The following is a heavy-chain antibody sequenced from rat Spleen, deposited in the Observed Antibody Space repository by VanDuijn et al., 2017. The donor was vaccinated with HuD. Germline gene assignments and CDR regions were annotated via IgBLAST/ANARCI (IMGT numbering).Heavy chain of an antibody. J-gene: IGHJ2*01. CDR1: GFTFSDYY. V-gene: IGHV5-25*01. CDR3: ATDTTLYFDY. D-gene: IGHD1-5*01. CDR2: ISPSGGYT. Sequence: EVQLVESDGGLVQPGRSLKLSCAASGFTFSDYYMAWVRQAPTKGLEWVATISPSGGYTYSRDSVKGRFTISRDNAKSTLFLQMDSLRSEDTATYYCATDTTLYFDYWGQGVMVTVSS.